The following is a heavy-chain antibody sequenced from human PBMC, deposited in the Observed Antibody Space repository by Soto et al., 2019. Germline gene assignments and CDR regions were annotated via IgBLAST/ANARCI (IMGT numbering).Heavy chain of an antibody. CDR3: AKVDCGSSGCRLIDY. Sequence: EVQLLESGGGLVQPGGSLRLACAGSGFTFINHAMNWVRQAPGKGLEWVTGITGNGETTNYADSVKGRFTISIDNSKNTLYLQMNSLRAEDTAVYYCAKVDCGSSGCRLIDYWGQGTLVTVSS. D-gene: IGHD2-2*01. V-gene: IGHV3-23*01. J-gene: IGHJ4*02. CDR2: ITGNGETT. CDR1: GFTFINHA.